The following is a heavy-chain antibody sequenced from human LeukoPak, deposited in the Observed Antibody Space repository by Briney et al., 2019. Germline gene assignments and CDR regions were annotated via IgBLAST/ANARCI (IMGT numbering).Heavy chain of an antibody. CDR1: GLTFSSYS. D-gene: IGHD2-21*01. V-gene: IGHV3-73*01. CDR3: MSMSVQNCFGDCYGRS. CDR2: IRTKTNNYAT. J-gene: IGHJ4*02. Sequence: GGSLRLSCAASGLTFSSYSMNWVRQASGRGLEWVGRIRTKTNNYATAYAASVNGRFTVSRDDSKNTAYLQMNSLRTEDTAIYYCMSMSVQNCFGDCYGRSWGQGTLVTVSS.